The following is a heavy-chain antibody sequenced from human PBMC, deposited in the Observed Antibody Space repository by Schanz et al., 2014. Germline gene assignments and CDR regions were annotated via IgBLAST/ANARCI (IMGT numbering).Heavy chain of an antibody. CDR2: ISGDSDYI. V-gene: IGHV3-21*01. Sequence: EVRLVESGGGLVKPGGSLRLSCAASGFAFSTSSMNWVRQAPGKGLEWVSSISGDSDYIYYADSVKGRFTISRDNAKRSLYLRMNRLRVDDTAVYYCAHPRVGHSSGFDFWGPGNLVTVSS. D-gene: IGHD3-22*01. CDR3: AHPRVGHSSGFDF. CDR1: GFAFSTSS. J-gene: IGHJ4*02.